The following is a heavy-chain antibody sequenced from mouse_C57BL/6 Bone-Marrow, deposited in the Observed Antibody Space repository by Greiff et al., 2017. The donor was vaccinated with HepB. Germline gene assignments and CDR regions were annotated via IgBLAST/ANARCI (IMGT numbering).Heavy chain of an antibody. J-gene: IGHJ2*01. CDR1: GYTFTSYW. V-gene: IGHV1-52*01. D-gene: IGHD1-1*01. CDR2: IDPSDSDT. Sequence: VQLQQPGAELVRPGSSVKLSCKASGYTFTSYWMHWVKQRPIQGLEWIGNIDPSDSDTHYNQKFKDKATLTVDKSSSTAYMQLSSLTSEDSAVYYCARGDYYYGSRYYFDYWGQGTTLTVSS. CDR3: ARGDYYYGSRYYFDY.